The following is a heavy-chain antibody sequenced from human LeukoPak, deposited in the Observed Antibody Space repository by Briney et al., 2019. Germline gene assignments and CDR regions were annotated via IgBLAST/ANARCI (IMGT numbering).Heavy chain of an antibody. CDR1: GYSVSSSPYY. CDR2: MYYNRNT. V-gene: IGHV4-39*01. J-gene: IGHJ5*01. D-gene: IGHD2-15*01. CDR3: ARQFYCSAGTCFYPNWFDS. Sequence: PSETLSLTCSVSGYSVSSSPYYWGWIRQPPGKGLEWIVSMYYNRNTYYNWSIKSRVTVSLEKSKNQFFLRLSSVPAADTATYYCARQFYCSAGTCFYPNWFDSWGQGSLVTVSS.